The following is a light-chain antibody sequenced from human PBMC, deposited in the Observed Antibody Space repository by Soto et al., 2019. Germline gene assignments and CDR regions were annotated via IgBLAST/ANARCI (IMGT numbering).Light chain of an antibody. CDR2: GAS. J-gene: IGKJ3*01. V-gene: IGKV3-20*01. CDR3: QQYGSSPVT. CDR1: QSVSSSY. Sequence: EIVLTQSPGTLSLSPGERATLSCRASQSVSSSYLGWYQQKPGQAPRLLIYGASSRATGIPDRFSGSGSGTDFTLTISRLEPEDFEVYYCQQYGSSPVTFGPGTKVDIK.